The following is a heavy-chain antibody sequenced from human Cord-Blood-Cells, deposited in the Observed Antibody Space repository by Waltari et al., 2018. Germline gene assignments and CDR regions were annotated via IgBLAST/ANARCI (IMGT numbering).Heavy chain of an antibody. V-gene: IGHV4-59*01. CDR3: ARGQQLADY. Sequence: QVQLQESGPGLVKPSETLSLTCTVSGGSISSSYWSWIRQPPGKGLEWIGYIYYSGSTNYNPSLKSRVTISVDTSKNQFSLKLSSVTAADTAVYYCARGQQLADYWGQGTLVTVSS. D-gene: IGHD6-6*01. CDR1: GGSISSSY. J-gene: IGHJ4*02. CDR2: IYYSGST.